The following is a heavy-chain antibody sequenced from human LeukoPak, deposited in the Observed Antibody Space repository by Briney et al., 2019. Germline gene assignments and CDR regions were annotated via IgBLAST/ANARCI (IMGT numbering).Heavy chain of an antibody. CDR3: AREISAGGFDY. Sequence: GGSLRLSCAASGFTFSEYSMNWVRQAPGRGLEWVSSIGGSSRSGFYADSMKGRFTISRDNTRNSLYLQMNSLRAEDTAVYYCAREISAGGFDYWGQGTLVTVSS. D-gene: IGHD6-13*01. CDR2: IGGSSRSG. CDR1: GFTFSEYS. V-gene: IGHV3-21*01. J-gene: IGHJ4*02.